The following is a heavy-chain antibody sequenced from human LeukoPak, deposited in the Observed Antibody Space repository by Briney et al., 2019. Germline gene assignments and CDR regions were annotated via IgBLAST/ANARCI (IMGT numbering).Heavy chain of an antibody. CDR3: ARVGSGYDLLYYYMDV. CDR2: ISSSSSTI. V-gene: IGHV3-48*01. Sequence: PGGSLRLSCAASGFTFSSYSMNWVRQAPGKGLEWVSYISSSSSTIYYADSGKGRFTISRDNAKNSLYLQMNSLRAEDTAVYYCARVGSGYDLLYYYMDVWGKGTTVTVSS. CDR1: GFTFSSYS. D-gene: IGHD5-12*01. J-gene: IGHJ6*03.